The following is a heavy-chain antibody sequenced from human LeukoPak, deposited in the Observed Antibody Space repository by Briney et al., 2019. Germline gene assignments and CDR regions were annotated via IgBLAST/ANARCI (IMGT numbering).Heavy chain of an antibody. D-gene: IGHD3-3*01. V-gene: IGHV1-2*02. CDR3: ARIRSYYDFWSGYPKIFDY. CDR2: INANSGGT. J-gene: IGHJ4*02. Sequence: ASVKVSCKASGYTFSDYYTHWVRQAPGQGLEWMGWINANSGGTNYAQKLQGRVTMTTDTSTSTAYMELRSLRSDDTAVYYCARIRSYYDFWSGYPKIFDYWGQGTLVTVSS. CDR1: GYTFSDYY.